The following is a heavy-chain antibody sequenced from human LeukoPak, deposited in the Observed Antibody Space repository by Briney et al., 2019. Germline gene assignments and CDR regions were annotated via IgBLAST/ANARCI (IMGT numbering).Heavy chain of an antibody. V-gene: IGHV3-23*01. CDR1: GFTFSSYA. J-gene: IGHJ4*02. CDR2: ISGSGGST. CDR3: AKDTTPYYYDSSGYFDY. Sequence: GGSLRLSCAASGFTFSSYAMSWVRQAPGKGLEWVSAISGSGGSTYYADSVKGRFTISRDNSKNTLYLQMNSQRAEDTAVYYCAKDTTPYYYDSSGYFDYWGQGTLVTVSS. D-gene: IGHD3-22*01.